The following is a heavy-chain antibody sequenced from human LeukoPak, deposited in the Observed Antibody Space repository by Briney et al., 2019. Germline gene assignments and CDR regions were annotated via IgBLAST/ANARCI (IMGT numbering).Heavy chain of an antibody. CDR2: ISAYNGNT. CDR1: GYTFTSYG. Sequence: ASVKVSCKASGYTFTSYGSSGVRQAPGQGLEWMGWISAYNGNTNYAQKLQGRVTMTTDTSTSTAYMELRSLRSDDTAVYYCARDPPGTNDAFDIWGQGTMVTVSS. V-gene: IGHV1-18*01. J-gene: IGHJ3*02. CDR3: ARDPPGTNDAFDI. D-gene: IGHD4-17*01.